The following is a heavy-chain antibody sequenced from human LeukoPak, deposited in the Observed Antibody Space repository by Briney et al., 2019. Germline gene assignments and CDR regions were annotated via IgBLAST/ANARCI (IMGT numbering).Heavy chain of an antibody. CDR2: THDRGLT. Sequence: PSETLSLTCTVSGGSISDYYWNWIRQAPGKGLEWIVKTHDRGLTNHNPSLQSRVTVSPDKSKNQVSLTLSSVTAADMAVYYCATTLPGRVTPRYWYFDLWGRGTPVTVSS. CDR3: ATTLPGRVTPRYWYFDL. V-gene: IGHV4-4*08. J-gene: IGHJ2*01. D-gene: IGHD1-26*01. CDR1: GGSISDYY.